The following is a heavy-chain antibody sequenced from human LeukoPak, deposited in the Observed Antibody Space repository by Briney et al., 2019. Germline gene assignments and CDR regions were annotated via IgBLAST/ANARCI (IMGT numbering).Heavy chain of an antibody. CDR3: ARVYYDILTSYYKYMDV. D-gene: IGHD3-9*01. V-gene: IGHV4-38-2*02. J-gene: IGHJ6*03. CDR1: GYSISSGYY. CDR2: IYHSGST. Sequence: SETLSLTCTVSGYSISSGYYWGWIRQPPGKGLEWIGSIYHSGSTYYNPSLKSRVTISVDTSKNQFSLKLSSVTAADTAVYYCARVYYDILTSYYKYMDVWGKGTTVTVSS.